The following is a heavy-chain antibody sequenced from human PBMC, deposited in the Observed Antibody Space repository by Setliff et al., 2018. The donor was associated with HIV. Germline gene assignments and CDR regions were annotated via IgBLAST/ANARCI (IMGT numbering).Heavy chain of an antibody. D-gene: IGHD3-16*01. V-gene: IGHV4-39*07. CDR3: ARVKSGTLGGYVDY. Sequence: LSLTCTVSGASISRSSYYWGWIRQPPGKGLEWIGSIYYSGSTYYNPSLKSRVTISVDTSKNQFSLRLSSVTAADTAVYFCARVKSGTLGGYVDYWGQGTQVTVSS. CDR1: GASISRSSYY. CDR2: IYYSGST. J-gene: IGHJ4*02.